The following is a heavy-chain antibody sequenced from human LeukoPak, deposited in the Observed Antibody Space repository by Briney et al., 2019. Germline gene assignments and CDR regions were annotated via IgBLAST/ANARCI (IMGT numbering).Heavy chain of an antibody. D-gene: IGHD3-3*01. V-gene: IGHV4-39*07. CDR2: IYYSGST. J-gene: IGHJ5*02. Sequence: GSLRLSCAASGFTFSSYSMNWVRQAPGKGLEWIGSIYYSGSTYYNPSLKSRVTISVDTSKNQFSLKLSSVTAADTAVYYCARGHYDFWSGYYPNWFDPWGQGTLVTVSS. CDR3: ARGHYDFWSGYYPNWFDP. CDR1: GFTFSSYS.